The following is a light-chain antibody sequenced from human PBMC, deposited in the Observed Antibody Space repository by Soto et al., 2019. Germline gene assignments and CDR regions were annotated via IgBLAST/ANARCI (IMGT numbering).Light chain of an antibody. Sequence: EMVLTQSPDTLSVSPGERAILSCRASQTVTSNFLAWYQQRPGQAPRLLIYGASSRAAGLPARFSGSGSGTDISLTISRLEPEDLAVYYCEQYGTSPETFGQGTKVDIK. V-gene: IGKV3-20*01. J-gene: IGKJ1*01. CDR2: GAS. CDR1: QTVTSNF. CDR3: EQYGTSPET.